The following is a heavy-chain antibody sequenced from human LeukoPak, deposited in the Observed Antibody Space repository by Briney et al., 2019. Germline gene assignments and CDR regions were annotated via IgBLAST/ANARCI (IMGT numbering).Heavy chain of an antibody. CDR2: IIPILGIA. J-gene: IGHJ3*02. CDR1: GGTFSSYA. V-gene: IGHV1-69*04. D-gene: IGHD1-26*01. Sequence: SVKVSCKASGGTFSSYAISWVRQAPGQGLEWMGRIIPILGIANYAQKFQGRVTITADKSTSTAYMELSSLRSEDTAVYYCASPTLSGSPDAFDIWGQGTMVTVSS. CDR3: ASPTLSGSPDAFDI.